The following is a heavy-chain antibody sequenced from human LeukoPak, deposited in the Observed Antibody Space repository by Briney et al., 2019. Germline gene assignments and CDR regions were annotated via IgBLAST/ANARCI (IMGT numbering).Heavy chain of an antibody. V-gene: IGHV4-59*08. CDR3: ARAAEYSSGWYLFDY. Sequence: SETLSLTCTVSGGSISSYYWSWIRQPPGKGLEWIGYVYYSGSTNYNPSLKSRVTISVDTSKNHFSLKLSSVTAADTAVYSCARAAEYSSGWYLFDYWGQGILVTVSA. J-gene: IGHJ4*02. CDR2: VYYSGST. D-gene: IGHD6-19*01. CDR1: GGSISSYY.